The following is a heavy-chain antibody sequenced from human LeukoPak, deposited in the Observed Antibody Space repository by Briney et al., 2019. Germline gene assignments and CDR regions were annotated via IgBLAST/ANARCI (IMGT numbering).Heavy chain of an antibody. D-gene: IGHD1-26*01. Sequence: SESLSLTCAVYGGSFSGYYGNWIRQPPGKGLEWIGEINHSGSTNYNPSLKSRVTISVDTSKNQFSLKLSSVTAADTAVYYCAREGGSYPVIYFDYWGQGTMVTVSS. CDR1: GGSFSGYY. CDR3: AREGGSYPVIYFDY. J-gene: IGHJ4*02. V-gene: IGHV4-34*01. CDR2: INHSGST.